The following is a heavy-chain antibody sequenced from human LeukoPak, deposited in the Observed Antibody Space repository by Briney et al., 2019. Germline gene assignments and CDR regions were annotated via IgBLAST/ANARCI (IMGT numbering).Heavy chain of an antibody. Sequence: SSEPLTLTCTVSNGSLPTYYWSWIPQPPGKGLEWIGFIWNSGITNYNPTLKSRITISADTSKTQFSLKLSSVTAADTAVYYCARLVYDTSDYYYFDHWGQGTLVTVTS. CDR2: IWNSGIT. CDR1: NGSLPTYY. V-gene: IGHV4-59*08. D-gene: IGHD3-22*01. CDR3: ARLVYDTSDYYYFDH. J-gene: IGHJ4*02.